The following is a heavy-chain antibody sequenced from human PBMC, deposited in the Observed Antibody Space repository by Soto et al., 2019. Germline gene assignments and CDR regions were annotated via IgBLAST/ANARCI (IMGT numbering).Heavy chain of an antibody. V-gene: IGHV6-1*01. CDR1: GDSVSSNSAA. J-gene: IGHJ4*02. CDR3: ARDLSPPVGHTYYFAY. D-gene: IGHD1-26*01. Sequence: SQSVSLTCAISGDSVSSNSAAWNWIRQSPSRGLEWLGRTYYRSKWYNDYAVSVKSRITINPDTSKNQFSLQLNSVTPEDTAVYYCARDLSPPVGHTYYFAYWGQGTLVIVSS. CDR2: TYYRSKWYN.